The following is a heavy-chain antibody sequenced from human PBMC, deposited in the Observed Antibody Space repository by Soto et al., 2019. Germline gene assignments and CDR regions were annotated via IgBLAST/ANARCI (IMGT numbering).Heavy chain of an antibody. J-gene: IGHJ4*02. CDR2: IRSEIKSYAT. CDR3: IGLHDLYGGFDY. CDR1: GFTFSVSA. V-gene: IGHV3-73*01. D-gene: IGHD4-17*01. Sequence: GGSLRLSCAASGFTFSVSAMHWVRQASGKGLEWVGRIRSEIKSYATAYAASLKGRFTVSRDDSKNTAYLQMNSLKTEDTAVYYCIGLHDLYGGFDYWGQGTLVTVSS.